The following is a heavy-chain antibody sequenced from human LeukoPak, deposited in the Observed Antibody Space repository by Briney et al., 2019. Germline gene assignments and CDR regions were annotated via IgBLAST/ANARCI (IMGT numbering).Heavy chain of an antibody. J-gene: IGHJ6*02. V-gene: IGHV1-18*01. CDR2: ISAYNGNT. CDR3: AGTGYSSSWYGPYYYGMDV. Sequence: ASVKVSCKASGYTFTSYGISWVRQAPGQGLEWMGWISAYNGNTNYAQKLQGRVTMTTDTSTSTAYMELRSLRSDDTAVYYCAGTGYSSSWYGPYYYGMDVWGQGTTVTVSS. D-gene: IGHD6-13*01. CDR1: GYTFTSYG.